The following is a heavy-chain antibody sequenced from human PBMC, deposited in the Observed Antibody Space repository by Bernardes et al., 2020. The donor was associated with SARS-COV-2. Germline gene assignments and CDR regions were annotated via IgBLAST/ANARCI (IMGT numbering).Heavy chain of an antibody. Sequence: SETLSLTCSVSGGSIRSHYWSWIRQSPGKGLEWIGYIYYSGSTNYNPSLKSRVTISVDTSNNQFSLKLNSVTAADTAVYYCATDLSGYWYFDLWGRGALVTGSS. CDR2: IYYSGST. J-gene: IGHJ2*01. D-gene: IGHD1-26*01. V-gene: IGHV4-59*11. CDR1: GGSIRSHY. CDR3: ATDLSGYWYFDL.